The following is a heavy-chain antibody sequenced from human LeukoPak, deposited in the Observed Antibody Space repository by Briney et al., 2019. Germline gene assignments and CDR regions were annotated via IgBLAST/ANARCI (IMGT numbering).Heavy chain of an antibody. Sequence: PSETLSLTCAVYGGSFSGYYWSWIRQPPGKGLEWIGEINRSGSTNYNPSLKSRVTISVDTSKNQFSLKLSSVTAADTAVYYCARGDSYCSSTSCHLRYGMDVWGQGTTVTVSS. J-gene: IGHJ6*02. CDR1: GGSFSGYY. D-gene: IGHD2-2*01. CDR3: ARGDSYCSSTSCHLRYGMDV. V-gene: IGHV4-34*01. CDR2: INRSGST.